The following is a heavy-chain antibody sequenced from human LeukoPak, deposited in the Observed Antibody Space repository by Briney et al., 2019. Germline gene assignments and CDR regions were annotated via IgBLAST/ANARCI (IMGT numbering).Heavy chain of an antibody. D-gene: IGHD6-19*01. CDR3: ARDTPGPAAAGEQWLVPGDY. CDR1: GYTFTGYY. J-gene: IGHJ4*02. V-gene: IGHV1-2*06. Sequence: GASVKVSCKASGYTFTGYYMHWVRQAPGQGLEWMGRINPNSGGTNYAQKFQGRVTMTRDTSISTAYMELSRLRSEDTAVYYCARDTPGPAAAGEQWLVPGDYWGQGTLVTVSS. CDR2: INPNSGGT.